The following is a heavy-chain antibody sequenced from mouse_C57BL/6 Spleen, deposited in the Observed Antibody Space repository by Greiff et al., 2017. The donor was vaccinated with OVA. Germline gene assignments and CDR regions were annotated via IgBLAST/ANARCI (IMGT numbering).Heavy chain of an antibody. CDR1: GYTFTSYW. CDR3: ARKGKGSSSYGGDY. V-gene: IGHV1-64*01. J-gene: IGHJ2*01. D-gene: IGHD1-1*01. CDR2: IHPNSGST. Sequence: QVQLQQPGAELVKPGASVKLSCKASGYTFTSYWMHWVKQRPGQGLEWIGMIHPNSGSTNYNEKFKSKATLTVDKSSSTAYMQLSSLTSEDSAVYYCARKGKGSSSYGGDYWGQGTTLTVSS.